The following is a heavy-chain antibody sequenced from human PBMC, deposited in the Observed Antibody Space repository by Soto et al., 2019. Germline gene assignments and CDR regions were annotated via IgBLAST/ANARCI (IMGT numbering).Heavy chain of an antibody. J-gene: IGHJ4*02. V-gene: IGHV3-23*01. CDR1: GFTFSSYA. D-gene: IGHD6-6*01. Sequence: GSLRLAGSASGFTFSSYAMSWVRQAPGKGLEWVSAISGSGGSTYYADSVKGRFTISRDNSKNTLFLQMNSLRAEDTAVYYCARGIAARPGYYFDYWGQGTLVTVYS. CDR3: ARGIAARPGYYFDY. CDR2: ISGSGGST.